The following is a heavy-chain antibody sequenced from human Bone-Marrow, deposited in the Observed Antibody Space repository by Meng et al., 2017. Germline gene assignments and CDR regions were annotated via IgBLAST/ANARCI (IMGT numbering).Heavy chain of an antibody. CDR3: ARGPMVRGYYFDY. D-gene: IGHD3-10*01. V-gene: IGHV1-3*01. CDR2: INAGNGNT. CDR1: GYTFTSYA. Sequence: VQVLESGAEVKKPGASVKVSCKASGYTFTSYAMHWVRQAPGQRLEWMGWINAGNGNTKYSQKFQGRVTITRDTSASTAYMELSSLRSEDTAVYYCARGPMVRGYYFDYWGQGTLVTVSS. J-gene: IGHJ4*02.